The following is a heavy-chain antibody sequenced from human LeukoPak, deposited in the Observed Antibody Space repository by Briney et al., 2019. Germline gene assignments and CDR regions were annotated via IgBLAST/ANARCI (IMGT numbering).Heavy chain of an antibody. D-gene: IGHD4-17*01. CDR2: IIPIFGTA. V-gene: IGHV1-69*01. Sequence: SVKVSCKASGGTFSSYAISWVRQAPGQGLEWMGGIIPIFGTANYAQKFQGRVTITADESTSTAYMELSSLRSEDTAVYYCARETTTMTTSDWFDPWGQGTLVTVSS. CDR3: ARETTTMTTSDWFDP. CDR1: GGTFSSYA. J-gene: IGHJ5*02.